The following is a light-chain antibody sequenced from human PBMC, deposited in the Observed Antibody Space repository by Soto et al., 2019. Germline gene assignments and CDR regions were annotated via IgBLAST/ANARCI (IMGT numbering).Light chain of an antibody. V-gene: IGLV2-14*03. CDR2: DVS. Sequence: QSVLTQPASVYGSPEHSITFSCNGTSSDVGDYNYVSWYQQHPGKAPKLMIYDVSKRPSGVSNRFSGSKSGNTASLTISGLHAEDEADYYCSSYTRSSTLVVFGGGTKLTVL. J-gene: IGLJ2*01. CDR1: SSDVGDYNY. CDR3: SSYTRSSTLVV.